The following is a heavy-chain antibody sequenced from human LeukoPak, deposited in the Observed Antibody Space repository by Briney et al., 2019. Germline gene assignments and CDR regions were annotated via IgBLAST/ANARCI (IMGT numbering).Heavy chain of an antibody. Sequence: GGSLRLSCAASGFTFSSYGIHWVRQAPGKGLEWVAVISYDGSNEHYADSVKGRCTISRDNSQNTLYLQMNSLRAEDTAVYHCARGDAGIEAAGNVLNYYWGQGILVTVSS. CDR2: ISYDGSNE. J-gene: IGHJ4*02. CDR3: ARGDAGIEAAGNVLNYY. V-gene: IGHV3-30*03. CDR1: GFTFSSYG. D-gene: IGHD6-13*01.